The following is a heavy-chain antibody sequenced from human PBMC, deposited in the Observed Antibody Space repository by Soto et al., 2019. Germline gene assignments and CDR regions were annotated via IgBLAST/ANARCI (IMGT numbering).Heavy chain of an antibody. J-gene: IGHJ3*02. CDR2: INHSGST. Sequence: SETLSLTCAVYGGSFSGYYWSWIRQPPGKGLEWIGEINHSGSTNYNPSLKSRVTISVDTSKNQFSLKLSSVTAADTAVYYCARQHCTNGVCYRLRGDAFDIWGQGTMVTVSS. CDR1: GGSFSGYY. D-gene: IGHD2-8*01. CDR3: ARQHCTNGVCYRLRGDAFDI. V-gene: IGHV4-34*01.